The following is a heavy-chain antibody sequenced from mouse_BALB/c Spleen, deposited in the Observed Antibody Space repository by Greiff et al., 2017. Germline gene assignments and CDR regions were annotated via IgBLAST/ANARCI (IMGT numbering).Heavy chain of an antibody. CDR3: AKPLTTATIGFAY. J-gene: IGHJ3*01. Sequence: VKLQESGPGLVAPSQSLSITCTVSGFSLTDYGVSWIRQPPGKGLEWLGVIWGGGSTYYNSALKSRLSISKDNSKSQVFLKMNSLQTDDTAMYYCAKPLTTATIGFAYWGQGTLVTVSA. CDR1: GFSLTDYG. V-gene: IGHV2-6-5*01. CDR2: IWGGGST. D-gene: IGHD1-2*01.